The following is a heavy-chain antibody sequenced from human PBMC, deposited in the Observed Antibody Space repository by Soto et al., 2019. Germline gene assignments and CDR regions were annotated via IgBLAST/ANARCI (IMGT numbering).Heavy chain of an antibody. J-gene: IGHJ4*02. CDR3: ASRSGQLPYYFDY. CDR1: GFTFTNYG. Sequence: ASVKVSCKASGFTFTNYGITCVRQSPGQGLEWMGWISASKGNTNHAQKFQGRVTMTTDTSTSTAYMELRSLRSDDMAVYYCASRSGQLPYYFDYWGQGTQVTVSS. CDR2: ISASKGNT. V-gene: IGHV1-18*03. D-gene: IGHD6-6*01.